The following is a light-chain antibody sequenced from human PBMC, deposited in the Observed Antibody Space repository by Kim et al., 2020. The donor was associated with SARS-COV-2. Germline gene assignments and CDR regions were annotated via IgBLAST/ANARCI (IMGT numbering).Light chain of an antibody. CDR1: HDISNS. J-gene: IGKJ4*01. Sequence: VGDGLTLTVRATHDISNSLACYQQKPGQAPKLLLSATSKLERGVPSRFSGSGSGTTYTLTISNLQPEDFATYYCQQYYSHPLTFGGGTKVDIK. CDR3: QQYYSHPLT. CDR2: ATS. V-gene: IGKV1-NL1*01.